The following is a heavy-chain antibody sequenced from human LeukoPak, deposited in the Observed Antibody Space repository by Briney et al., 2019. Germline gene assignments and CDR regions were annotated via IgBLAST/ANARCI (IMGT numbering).Heavy chain of an antibody. D-gene: IGHD5-24*01. V-gene: IGHV3-21*01. CDR2: VSTTGSDT. CDR3: ARGRDGYPYNF. Sequence: GGSLSLSCAASGFTFSSYGIHWVRQAPGKGLEWVSSVSTTGSDTYYADSVKGRFTISRDSSKNSVYLQMNSLRPEDTAIYYCARGRDGYPYNFWGQGTLVTVSS. CDR1: GFTFSSYG. J-gene: IGHJ4*02.